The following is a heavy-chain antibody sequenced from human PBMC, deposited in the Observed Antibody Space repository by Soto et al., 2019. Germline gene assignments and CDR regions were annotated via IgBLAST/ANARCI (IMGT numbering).Heavy chain of an antibody. D-gene: IGHD4-17*01. Sequence: QVQLVQSGAEVKKPGASVKVSCKTSGYTFTRYDINWVRQATGQGLEWMGWMNPKSGYTGSAQRFQGRITMTRDTSISTAYMELISLRSEVTAMYYCARTDGDLDYWGQGTLVTVSS. CDR3: ARTDGDLDY. CDR2: MNPKSGYT. J-gene: IGHJ4*01. V-gene: IGHV1-8*01. CDR1: GYTFTRYD.